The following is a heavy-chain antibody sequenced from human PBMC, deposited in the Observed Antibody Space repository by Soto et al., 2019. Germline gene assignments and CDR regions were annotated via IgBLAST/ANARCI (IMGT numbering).Heavy chain of an antibody. D-gene: IGHD3-22*01. Sequence: PSETLSLTCTVSGGSMSSYYWYWLRQPPGKGLECIGYIYYSGYTNYSPSLKSRVTMSVDTSKNHFSLKLSSVTAADTAVYYCARGHHFYSSGPFDPWGQGTLVTVYS. J-gene: IGHJ5*02. CDR3: ARGHHFYSSGPFDP. V-gene: IGHV4-59*01. CDR1: GGSMSSYY. CDR2: IYYSGYT.